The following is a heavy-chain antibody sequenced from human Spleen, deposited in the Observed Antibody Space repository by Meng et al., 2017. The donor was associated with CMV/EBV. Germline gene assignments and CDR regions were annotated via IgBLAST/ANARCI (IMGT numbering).Heavy chain of an antibody. Sequence: QVQLQQWGAGLLKPSXXLSLTCTVSGGSISSSSYYWGWIRQPPGKGLEWIGSIYYSGSTYYNPSLKSRVTISVDTSKNQFSLKLSSVTAADTAVYYCAREYSSSSFDYWGQGTLVTVSS. D-gene: IGHD6-6*01. CDR1: GGSISSSSYY. J-gene: IGHJ4*02. CDR3: AREYSSSSFDY. CDR2: IYYSGST. V-gene: IGHV4-39*07.